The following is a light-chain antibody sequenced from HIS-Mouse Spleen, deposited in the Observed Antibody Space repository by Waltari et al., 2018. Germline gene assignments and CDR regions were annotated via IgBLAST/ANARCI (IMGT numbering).Light chain of an antibody. CDR1: SSNIGSNY. Sequence: QSVLTQPPSASGTPGQRVTISCSGSSSNIGSNYVYWYQQLPGTAPKLLIDRNNRRPSGVPDRVSGSKSGTSASLAISGLRSEDEADYYCAAWDDSLSGRVFGGGTKLTVL. J-gene: IGLJ3*02. V-gene: IGLV1-47*01. CDR2: RNN. CDR3: AAWDDSLSGRV.